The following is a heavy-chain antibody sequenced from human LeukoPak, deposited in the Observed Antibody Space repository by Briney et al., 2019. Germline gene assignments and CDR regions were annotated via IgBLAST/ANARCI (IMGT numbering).Heavy chain of an antibody. CDR3: ARGRGGATRFDY. V-gene: IGHV1-8*01. CDR2: MNPNSGNT. D-gene: IGHD1-26*01. J-gene: IGHJ4*02. Sequence: ASVKVSCKASGYTFTSYDIHWVRQATGQGLEWMGWMNPNSGNTGYAQKFQGRVTMTRNTSISTAYMELSSLRSENTAVYYCARGRGGATRFDYWGQGTLVTVSS. CDR1: GYTFTSYD.